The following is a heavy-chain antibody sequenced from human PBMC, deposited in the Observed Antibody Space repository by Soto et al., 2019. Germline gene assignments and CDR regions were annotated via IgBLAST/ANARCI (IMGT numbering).Heavy chain of an antibody. D-gene: IGHD2-2*01. CDR2: INTAGSTK. CDR3: ARAECSTPNCLTAYYSYGLDV. CDR1: GFTFSNFE. Sequence: AGGSLRLSCAASGFTFSNFEMHWVRQAPGKGLEWLSYINTAGSTKYYAESVKGRFTISRDNARNSLFLQMNSLRAEDTAVYYCARAECSTPNCLTAYYSYGLDVWGQGTTVTVSS. V-gene: IGHV3-48*03. J-gene: IGHJ6*02.